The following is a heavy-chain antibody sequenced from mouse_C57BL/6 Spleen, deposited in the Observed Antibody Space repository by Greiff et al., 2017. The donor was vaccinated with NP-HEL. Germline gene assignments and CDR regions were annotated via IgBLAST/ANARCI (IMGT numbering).Heavy chain of an antibody. Sequence: QVQLQQSGPELVKPGASVKISCKASGYAFSSSWMNWVKQRPGKGLEWIGRIYPGDGDTNYNGKFKGKATLTADKSSSTAYMQLSSLTSEDSAVYFCAGYGNYLDYWGQGTTLTVSS. J-gene: IGHJ2*01. CDR1: GYAFSSSW. V-gene: IGHV1-82*01. D-gene: IGHD2-1*01. CDR2: IYPGDGDT. CDR3: AGYGNYLDY.